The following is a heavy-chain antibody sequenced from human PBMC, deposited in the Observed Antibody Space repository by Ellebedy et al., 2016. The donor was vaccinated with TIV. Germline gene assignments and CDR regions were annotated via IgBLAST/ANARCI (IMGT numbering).Heavy chain of an antibody. V-gene: IGHV3-23*01. D-gene: IGHD3-9*01. Sequence: GGSLRLSCAASGFSFSSYAMSWVRQAPGKGLEWVSAIGVTGIDTYYADSVEGRFTMSRDNSNNMLYLHMDGLRAGDTALYYCAKEGGSTRYHFDYWGQGTLVIVSS. J-gene: IGHJ4*02. CDR1: GFSFSSYA. CDR2: IGVTGIDT. CDR3: AKEGGSTRYHFDY.